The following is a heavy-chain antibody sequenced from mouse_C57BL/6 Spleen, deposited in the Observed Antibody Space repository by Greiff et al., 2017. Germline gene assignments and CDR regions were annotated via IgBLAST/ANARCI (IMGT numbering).Heavy chain of an antibody. CDR2: ISSGSSTI. J-gene: IGHJ3*01. CDR1: GFTFSDYG. CDR3: ARESYYYGSSPPWFAY. D-gene: IGHD1-1*01. Sequence: EVKVVESGGGLVKPGGSLKLSCAASGFTFSDYGMHWVRQAPEKGLEWVAYISSGSSTIYYADTVKGRFTISRDNAKNTLFLQMTSLRSEDTAMYYCARESYYYGSSPPWFAYWGQGTLVTVSA. V-gene: IGHV5-17*01.